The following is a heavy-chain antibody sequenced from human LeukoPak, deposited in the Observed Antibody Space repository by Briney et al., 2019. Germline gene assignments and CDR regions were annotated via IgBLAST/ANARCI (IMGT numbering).Heavy chain of an antibody. Sequence: GGSLRLSCAASGFTFSSYGMHWVRQAPGKGLVWVSGINSDGTSPIYADSVKGRFTISRDNAKKTLYLQMNSLRAEDTAVYYCSRGYSGGFDYWGPGTLVTVSS. CDR2: INSDGTSP. CDR3: SRGYSGGFDY. J-gene: IGHJ4*02. V-gene: IGHV3-74*01. CDR1: GFTFSSYG. D-gene: IGHD2-15*01.